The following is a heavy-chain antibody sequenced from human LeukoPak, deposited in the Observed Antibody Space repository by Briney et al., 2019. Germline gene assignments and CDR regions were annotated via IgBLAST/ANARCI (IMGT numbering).Heavy chain of an antibody. J-gene: IGHJ4*02. CDR2: INAGNGNT. CDR3: ARPLPAAISALDY. Sequence: ASVKVSCKASGYTFTSYAMHWVRQAPGQRLEWMGWINAGNGNTKYSQKFQGRVTITRDTSASTAYMELSSLRSEDTAVYYCARPLPAAISALDYWGQGTLVTVSS. V-gene: IGHV1-3*01. CDR1: GYTFTSYA. D-gene: IGHD2-2*01.